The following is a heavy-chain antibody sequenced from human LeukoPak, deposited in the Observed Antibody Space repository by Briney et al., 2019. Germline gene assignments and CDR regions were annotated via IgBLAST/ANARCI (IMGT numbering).Heavy chain of an antibody. Sequence: SETLSLTCSVSGGSISADYWIWIRQPPGKGLEWIGYIYYSGSTSYNPSLKSRVTMSVDTSKKQISLKVRSVTAADTAVYYCARTTEDCSSTSCYQYWFDPWGQGTLVTVSS. CDR1: GGSISADY. J-gene: IGHJ5*02. CDR2: IYYSGST. CDR3: ARTTEDCSSTSCYQYWFDP. V-gene: IGHV4-59*01. D-gene: IGHD2-2*01.